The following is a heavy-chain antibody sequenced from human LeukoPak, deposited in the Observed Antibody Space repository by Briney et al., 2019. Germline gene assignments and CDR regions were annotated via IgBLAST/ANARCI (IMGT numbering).Heavy chain of an antibody. J-gene: IGHJ5*02. CDR3: ARKTRTWSNWFDP. V-gene: IGHV4-30-4*01. Sequence: SETLSLTCTVSGGSISSGNFYWSWIRQSPGKGLEWIGYIYYSGSVFYNPSLESRIIISLDTSKNQFSLKVTSLTAADSAVYYCARKTRTWSNWFDPWGQGTLVTVSS. CDR1: GGSISSGNFY. CDR2: IYYSGSV. D-gene: IGHD1-14*01.